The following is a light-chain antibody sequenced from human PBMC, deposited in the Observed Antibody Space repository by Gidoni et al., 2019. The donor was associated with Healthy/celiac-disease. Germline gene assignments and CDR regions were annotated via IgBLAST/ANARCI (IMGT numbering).Light chain of an antibody. J-gene: IGLJ2*01. CDR1: SSNLGSNT. V-gene: IGLV1-44*01. CDR3: AAWDDSLNGPDVV. CDR2: SKN. Sequence: QSVLTQPPSASGTPGQRVTISCSGSSSNLGSNTVNWYQQLPGTAPKLLIYSKNQRPSGVPDRFSGSKSGTSASLAISGLQSEDEADYYCAAWDDSLNGPDVVFGGGTKLTVL.